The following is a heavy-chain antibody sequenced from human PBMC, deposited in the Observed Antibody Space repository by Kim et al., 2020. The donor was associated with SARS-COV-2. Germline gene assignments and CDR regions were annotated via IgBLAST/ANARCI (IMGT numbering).Heavy chain of an antibody. D-gene: IGHD6-19*01. J-gene: IGHJ4*02. V-gene: IGHV4-61*02. CDR1: GGSISSGSYY. CDR3: AALSSGWWNRDLYFDY. Sequence: SETLSLTCTVSGGSISSGSYYWSWIRQPAGKGLEWIGRIYTSGSTNYNPSLKSRVTISVDTSKNQFSLKLSSVTAADTAVYYCAALSSGWWNRDLYFDYWGQGTLVTVSS. CDR2: IYTSGST.